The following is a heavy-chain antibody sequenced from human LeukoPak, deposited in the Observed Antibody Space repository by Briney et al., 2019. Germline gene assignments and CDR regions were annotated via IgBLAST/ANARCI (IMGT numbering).Heavy chain of an antibody. V-gene: IGHV3-30*03. J-gene: IGHJ4*02. CDR1: GFTFRTYG. CDR2: MSYDGSNK. Sequence: PGGSLRLSCEASGFTFRTYGMHWVRQAPGKGLEWVALMSYDGSNKDYTGSVKGRFTISRDNSKNTLYLQMNSLRTDDTAVYYCARGYIDNLGYSPRSSFDNWGQGTLVSVSS. CDR3: ARGYIDNLGYSPRSSFDN. D-gene: IGHD3-22*01.